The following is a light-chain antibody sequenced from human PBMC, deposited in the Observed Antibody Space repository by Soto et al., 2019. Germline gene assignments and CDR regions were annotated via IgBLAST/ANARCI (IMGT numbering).Light chain of an antibody. CDR3: QQYGSSPWYT. CDR2: DAS. J-gene: IGKJ2*01. Sequence: EIVSTQSPGTLSLSPGERATLSCRASQSVSSSYLAWYQQKPGQAPRLLIYDASSRATGIPDRFSGSGSGTDFTLTISRLEPEDFAVYYCQQYGSSPWYTFGQGTKLEIK. CDR1: QSVSSSY. V-gene: IGKV3-20*01.